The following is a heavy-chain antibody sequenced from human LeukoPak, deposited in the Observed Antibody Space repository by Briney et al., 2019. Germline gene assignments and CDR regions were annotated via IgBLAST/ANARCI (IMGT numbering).Heavy chain of an antibody. CDR3: AKGFLWGDPNSYYFDY. D-gene: IGHD3-16*01. CDR2: IRYDGSNK. J-gene: IGHJ4*02. V-gene: IGHV3-30*02. CDR1: GFTFSSYG. Sequence: GGSLRLSCAASGFTFSSYGMHWVRQAPGKGLEWVAFIRYDGSNKYYADSVKGRFTISRDNSKNTLYLQMNSLRAEDTAVYYCAKGFLWGDPNSYYFDYWGQGTLVTVSS.